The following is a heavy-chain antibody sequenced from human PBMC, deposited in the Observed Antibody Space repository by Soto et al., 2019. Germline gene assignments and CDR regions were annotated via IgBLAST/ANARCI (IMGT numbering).Heavy chain of an antibody. V-gene: IGHV4-31*03. CDR3: AKLSCTSSTCYFPGWFDP. CDR1: GDSISGGASF. Sequence: TLSLTCTVSGDSISGGASFWSWIRQPPGKGLEWIANVYYSGSSYYNPSLKSRLTVSVDTTKNQFSLQLKSMTAADTAVYYCAKLSCTSSTCYFPGWFDPWGQGTLVTVSS. J-gene: IGHJ5*02. D-gene: IGHD2-2*01. CDR2: VYYSGSS.